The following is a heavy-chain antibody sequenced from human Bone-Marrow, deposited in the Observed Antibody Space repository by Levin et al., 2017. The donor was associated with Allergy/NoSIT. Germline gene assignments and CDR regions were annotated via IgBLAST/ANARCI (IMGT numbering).Heavy chain of an antibody. CDR2: INSDGSST. D-gene: IGHD3-9*01. V-gene: IGHV3-74*01. CDR1: GFTFSSYW. Sequence: PGGSLRLSCAASGFTFSSYWMHWVRQAPGKGLVWVSRINSDGSSTSYADSVKGRFTISRDNAKNTLYLQMNSLRAEDTAVYYCASGVLRYFDWFLAYWGQGTLVTVSS. CDR3: ASGVLRYFDWFLAY. J-gene: IGHJ4*02.